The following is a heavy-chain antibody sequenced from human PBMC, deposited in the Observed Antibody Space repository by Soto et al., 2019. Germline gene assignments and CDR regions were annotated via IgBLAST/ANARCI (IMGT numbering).Heavy chain of an antibody. CDR1: GYTLTELS. J-gene: IGHJ4*02. D-gene: IGHD3-22*01. CDR3: ATGRFDSSGYRRFDY. CDR2: FDPEDGET. V-gene: IGHV1-24*01. Sequence: ASVKVSCKVSGYTLTELSMHWVRQAPGKGLEWMGGFDPEDGETIYAQKFQGRVTMTEDTSTDTAYMELSSLRSEDTAVYYCATGRFDSSGYRRFDYWGQGTLVTVSS.